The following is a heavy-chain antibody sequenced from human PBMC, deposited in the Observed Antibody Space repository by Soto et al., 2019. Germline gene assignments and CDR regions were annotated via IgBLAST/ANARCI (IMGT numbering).Heavy chain of an antibody. CDR2: IYYSGST. CDR3: ARGSSGCPPRLDY. V-gene: IGHV4-59*01. D-gene: IGHD6-19*01. CDR1: GGPISSYY. J-gene: IGHJ4*02. Sequence: QVQLQESGPGLVKPSETLSLNCTVSGGPISSYYWSWIRQSPGKGLEWIGYIYYSGSTNYNPSLTSRVTISVDTFKNQFSLELSSVTAADTAVYYCARGSSGCPPRLDYWGQRTLVTVSS.